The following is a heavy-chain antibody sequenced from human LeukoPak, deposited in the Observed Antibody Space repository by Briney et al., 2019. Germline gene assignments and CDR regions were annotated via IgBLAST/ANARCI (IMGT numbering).Heavy chain of an antibody. CDR2: ISSSSSTI. CDR1: GFTFSSYS. J-gene: IGHJ4*02. D-gene: IGHD3-3*01. V-gene: IGHV3-48*01. Sequence: GGSLRLSCAASGFTFSSYSMNWVRQAPGKGLEWVSYISSSSSTIYYADSVKGRFTISRDNAKNSLYLQMNSLRAEDTAVYYCARDRTYYDFWSGYYSGSFDCWGQGTLVTVSS. CDR3: ARDRTYYDFWSGYYSGSFDC.